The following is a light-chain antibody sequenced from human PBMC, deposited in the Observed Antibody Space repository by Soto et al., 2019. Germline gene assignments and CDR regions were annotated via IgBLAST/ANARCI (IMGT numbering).Light chain of an antibody. CDR1: QSVWSN. CDR3: QQYDNRSPLT. J-gene: IGKJ4*01. CDR2: GAS. V-gene: IGKV3-15*01. Sequence: EVVMTQFPATLSVSPGGRATLSCRASQSVWSNLAWYQQKPGQAPRLLIYGASTRATGVPAKFSGSGSGTEFTLTISSLKTEDFGVYYCQQYDNRSPLTFGGGPKVEI.